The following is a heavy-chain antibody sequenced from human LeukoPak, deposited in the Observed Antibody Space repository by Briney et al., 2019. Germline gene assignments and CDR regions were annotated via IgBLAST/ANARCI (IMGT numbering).Heavy chain of an antibody. V-gene: IGHV1-24*01. J-gene: IGHJ4*02. D-gene: IGHD3-16*02. Sequence: ASEKVSCKVSGYTLTELSMHWVRQAPGKGLEWMGGFDPEDGETIYAQKFQGRVTMTEDTSTDTAYMELSSLRSEDTAVYYCATYDYVWGSYRRYFDYWGQGTLVTVSS. CDR1: GYTLTELS. CDR3: ATYDYVWGSYRRYFDY. CDR2: FDPEDGET.